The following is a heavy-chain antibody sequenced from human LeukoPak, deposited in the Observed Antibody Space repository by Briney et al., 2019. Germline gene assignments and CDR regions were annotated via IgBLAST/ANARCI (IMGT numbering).Heavy chain of an antibody. CDR1: GGSISRTSYY. J-gene: IGHJ4*02. V-gene: IGHV4-39*07. CDR3: ARIRTGSYCPLDY. CDR2: IYYTGTT. Sequence: SETLSLTCTVSGGSISRTSYYWGWIRQPPGKGLEWIGNIYYTGTTYYNPSLKSRITISVDTSRNQFSLKLSSVTAADTAVYYCARIRTGSYCPLDYWGQGTLVTVSS. D-gene: IGHD1-26*01.